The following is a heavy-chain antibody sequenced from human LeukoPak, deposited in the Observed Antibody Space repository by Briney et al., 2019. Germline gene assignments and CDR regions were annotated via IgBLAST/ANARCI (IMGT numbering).Heavy chain of an antibody. V-gene: IGHV5-51*01. CDR2: TYPGDSDT. J-gene: IGHJ3*02. CDR3: ARQKASGSYYGDAFDI. Sequence: GESLKISCKGSGYSFTSYWIGWVRQMPGKGLEWMWITYPGDSDTRYSPSFQGQVTISADKSISTAYLQWSSLKASDTAMYYCARQKASGSYYGDAFDIWGQGTMVTVSS. CDR1: GYSFTSYW. D-gene: IGHD1-26*01.